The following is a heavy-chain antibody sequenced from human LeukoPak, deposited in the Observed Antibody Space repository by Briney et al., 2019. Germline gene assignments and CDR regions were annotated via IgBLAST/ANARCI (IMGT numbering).Heavy chain of an antibody. V-gene: IGHV1-2*02. CDR1: GYTFTDNH. Sequence: ASVKVSCKASGYTFTDNHMYWIRQAPGQGPECMGWINPNSGGTNYAQKFQGRITMTRDTSISTAYMELSRLTSDDTAIYFCARELGRNSFDIWGQGTMVTVSP. CDR2: INPNSGGT. D-gene: IGHD7-27*01. CDR3: ARELGRNSFDI. J-gene: IGHJ3*02.